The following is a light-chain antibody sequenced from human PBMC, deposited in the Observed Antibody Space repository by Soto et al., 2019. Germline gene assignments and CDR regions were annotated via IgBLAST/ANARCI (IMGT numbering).Light chain of an antibody. Sequence: QSALTQPPSASASPGQSVTISCTGTSSDVGGYNYVSWYQHHSGKAPKLMIFEVSKRPSGVPDRFSGSKSGNTASLTVSGLQAEDEADYFCCSYAGSNNRVFGTGTKLTVL. J-gene: IGLJ1*01. CDR1: SSDVGGYNY. CDR2: EVS. CDR3: CSYAGSNNRV. V-gene: IGLV2-8*01.